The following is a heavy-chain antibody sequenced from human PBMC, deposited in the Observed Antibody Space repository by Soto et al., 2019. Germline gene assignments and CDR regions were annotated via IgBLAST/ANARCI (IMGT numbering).Heavy chain of an antibody. D-gene: IGHD2-15*01. J-gene: IGHJ6*03. CDR2: INSDGSVS. CDR3: ARGDCVGGTCYSLAGSFYYYMDV. CDR1: GFTFSNYW. Sequence: EVQLVESGGGLVQPGGSLRLSCAASGFTFSNYWMYWVRQAPGKGRAWVSRINSDGSVSSYADSVKGRLTISRDNVKNTLYLQMDSLRAEDTAVYYCARGDCVGGTCYSLAGSFYYYMDVWGKGTTVTVFS. V-gene: IGHV3-74*01.